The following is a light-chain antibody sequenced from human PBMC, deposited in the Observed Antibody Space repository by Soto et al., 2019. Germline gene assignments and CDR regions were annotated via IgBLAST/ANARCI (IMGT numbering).Light chain of an antibody. V-gene: IGKV3-15*01. CDR1: QRVSSN. Sequence: EVVMTQSPATLSVSPGESATLSCRASQRVSSNLAWYQQKPGQAPRLLIFGASTRATGIPARFSGSGSGTEFTLTISSLQSEDVAVYYCQQYNNWPRTFGQGTKVEIK. J-gene: IGKJ1*01. CDR3: QQYNNWPRT. CDR2: GAS.